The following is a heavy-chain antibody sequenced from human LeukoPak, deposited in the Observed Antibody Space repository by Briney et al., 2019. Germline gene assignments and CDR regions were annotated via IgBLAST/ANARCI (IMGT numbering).Heavy chain of an antibody. J-gene: IGHJ3*02. CDR2: IYPGDSDT. Sequence: GESLQISCQGSGSSFTSYWIGWVRQLPGKGLEWMGIIYPGDSDTRYSPSFQGQVTISADKSISTAYLQWSSLKASDTAMYYCARLIYGGRDAFDIWGQGTMVTVSS. CDR3: ARLIYGGRDAFDI. D-gene: IGHD4-23*01. V-gene: IGHV5-51*01. CDR1: GSSFTSYW.